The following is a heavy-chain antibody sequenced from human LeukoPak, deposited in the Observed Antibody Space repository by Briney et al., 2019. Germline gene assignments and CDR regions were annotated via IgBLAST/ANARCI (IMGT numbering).Heavy chain of an antibody. CDR1: GGSISSYY. CDR2: IYYSGST. CDR3: ARDIDHTSMVFKSFDY. J-gene: IGHJ4*02. D-gene: IGHD5-18*01. V-gene: IGHV4-59*12. Sequence: SETLSFTCTVSGGSISSYYWSWIRQPPGKGLEWIGYIYYSGSTNYNPSLKSRVTISVDLSKNQFSLNLNSVTAADTAVYYCARDIDHTSMVFKSFDYWGQGTLVTVSS.